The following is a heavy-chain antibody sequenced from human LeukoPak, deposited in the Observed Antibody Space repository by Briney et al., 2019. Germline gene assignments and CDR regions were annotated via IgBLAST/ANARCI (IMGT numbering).Heavy chain of an antibody. CDR1: GYTFTSYY. CDR2: INPSGGST. D-gene: IGHD5-24*01. J-gene: IGHJ5*02. CDR3: ARERTDGYKMYNWFDP. Sequence: ASVKVSCKASGYTFTSYYMHWVQQAPGQGLEWMGIINPSGGSTSYAQKFQGRVTMTRDTSTSTVYMELSSLRSEDTAVYYCARERTDGYKMYNWFDPWGQGTLVTVSS. V-gene: IGHV1-46*01.